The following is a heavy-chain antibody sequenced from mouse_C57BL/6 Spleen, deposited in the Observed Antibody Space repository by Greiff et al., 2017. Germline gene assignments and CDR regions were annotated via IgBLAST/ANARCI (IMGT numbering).Heavy chain of an antibody. CDR1: GYTFTDYY. CDR3: ARGEGKTTVVALYYAMDY. J-gene: IGHJ4*01. Sequence: EVQLQQSGPVLVKPGASVKMSCKASGYTFTDYYMNWVKQSHGKSLEWIGVINPYNGGTTYNQKFKGKATLTVDKSSSTAYMELNSLTSEDSAVYYCARGEGKTTVVALYYAMDYWGQGTSVTVSS. V-gene: IGHV1-19*01. D-gene: IGHD1-1*01. CDR2: INPYNGGT.